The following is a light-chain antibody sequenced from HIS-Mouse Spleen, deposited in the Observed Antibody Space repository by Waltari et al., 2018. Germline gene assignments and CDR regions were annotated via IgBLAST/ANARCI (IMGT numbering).Light chain of an antibody. CDR2: DVS. J-gene: IGLJ1*01. CDR1: SSDVGGYNY. CDR3: CSYAGSYTGV. Sequence: QSALTQPRSVSGSPGQSVTISFTGTSSDVGGYNYVSWYQQHPGKAPILMIYDVSKRPSGVPDRFSGSKSGNTASLTISGLQAEDEADYYCCSYAGSYTGVFGTGTKVTVL. V-gene: IGLV2-11*01.